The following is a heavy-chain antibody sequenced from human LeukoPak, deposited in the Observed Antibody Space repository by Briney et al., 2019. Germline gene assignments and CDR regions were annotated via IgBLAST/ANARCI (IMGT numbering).Heavy chain of an antibody. D-gene: IGHD2-8*02. CDR2: IFPSGGEI. J-gene: IGHJ4*02. V-gene: IGHV3-23*01. CDR3: ATYRQVLLPFES. CDR1: GFTFSTFA. Sequence: GGPLRLSCEASGFTFSTFAMIWVRQPPGKELEWVSSIFPSGGEIHYADSVRGRFTISRDNSKSTLSLQMNSLRAEDTAIYYCATYRQVLLPFESWGQGTLVTVSS.